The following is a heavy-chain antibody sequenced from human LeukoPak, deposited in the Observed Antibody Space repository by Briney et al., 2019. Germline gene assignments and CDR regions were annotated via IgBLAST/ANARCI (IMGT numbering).Heavy chain of an antibody. CDR1: GFTFSTYA. Sequence: PGGSLRLSCAASGFTFSTYAVHWVRQAPGKGLEWVAVISYDGSNRYYADSVKGRFTISRDNSKNAFLQMNSLRAEDTAVYYCARDYDTSGSYFDFFDYWGQGTLVTVSS. CDR2: ISYDGSNR. CDR3: ARDYDTSGSYFDFFDY. J-gene: IGHJ4*02. D-gene: IGHD3-22*01. V-gene: IGHV3-30-3*01.